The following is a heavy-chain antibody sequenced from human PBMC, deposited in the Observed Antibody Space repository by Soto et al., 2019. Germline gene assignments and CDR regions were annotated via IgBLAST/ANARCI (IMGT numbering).Heavy chain of an antibody. V-gene: IGHV3-23*01. D-gene: IGHD3-10*01. CDR3: AKEPSDHPYYYYGGLSEI. CDR1: GFTFSSYA. CDR2: ISGSGGST. J-gene: IGHJ3*02. Sequence: EVQLLESGGGLVQPGGSLRLSCAASGFTFSSYAMSWVRQAPGKGLEWVSAISGSGGSTYYADSVKGRFTISRDNSKNPLYLQMNSLRAEDTAVYYCAKEPSDHPYYYYGGLSEIWGRGTMVTVSS.